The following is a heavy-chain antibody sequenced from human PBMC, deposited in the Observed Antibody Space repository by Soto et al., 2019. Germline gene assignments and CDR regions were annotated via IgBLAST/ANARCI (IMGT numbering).Heavy chain of an antibody. V-gene: IGHV3-30-3*01. J-gene: IGHJ6*02. CDR1: GFTFSSYA. Sequence: GGSLRLSCAASGFTFSSYAMRWVRQAPGKGLEWVAVISYDGSNKYYADSVKGRFTISRDNSKNTLYLQMNSLRAEDTAVYYCAREFSSTSYYYYYGMDVWGQGTTVTVSS. CDR3: AREFSSTSYYYYYGMDV. D-gene: IGHD2-2*01. CDR2: ISYDGSNK.